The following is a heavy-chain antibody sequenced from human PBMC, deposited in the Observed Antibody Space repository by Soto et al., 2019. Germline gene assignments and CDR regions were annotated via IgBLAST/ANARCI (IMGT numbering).Heavy chain of an antibody. D-gene: IGHD6-6*01. CDR2: MNPNSGNT. J-gene: IGHJ3*02. CDR3: ASTIAASGRAFDI. CDR1: GHTFTSYD. V-gene: IGHV1-8*01. Sequence: RASVKVSCKASGHTFTSYDINWVRQATGQGLEWMGWMNPNSGNTGYAQKFQGRVTMTRNTSISTAYMELSSLRSEDTAVYYCASTIAASGRAFDIWGQGTMVTVSS.